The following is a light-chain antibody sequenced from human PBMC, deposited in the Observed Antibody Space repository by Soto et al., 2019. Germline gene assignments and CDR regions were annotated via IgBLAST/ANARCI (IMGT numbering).Light chain of an antibody. CDR1: SSDVGVYNH. CDR3: SSYTTCTTRVI. J-gene: IGLJ2*01. V-gene: IGLV2-14*01. Sequence: QSALTQPASVSGSPGQSVTISCTGSSSDVGVYNHVSWYQQHPGKAPKLMIYEVSNRPSGVSNRFSGSKAGNTASLTISGLQAEDEADYYCSSYTTCTTRVIFGGGTKLTVL. CDR2: EVS.